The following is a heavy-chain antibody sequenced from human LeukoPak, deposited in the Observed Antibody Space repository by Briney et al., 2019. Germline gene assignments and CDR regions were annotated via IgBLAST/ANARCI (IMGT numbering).Heavy chain of an antibody. CDR3: ARRDTSSWYKDDAFDI. V-gene: IGHV4-59*08. J-gene: IGHJ3*02. CDR1: GGSISSYY. D-gene: IGHD6-13*01. CDR2: IYYSGST. Sequence: SETLSLTCTVSGGSISSYYWSWIRQPPGKGLEWIEYIYYSGSTNYNPSLKSRVTISVDTSKNQFSLKLSSVTAADTAVYYCARRDTSSWYKDDAFDIWGQGTMVTVSS.